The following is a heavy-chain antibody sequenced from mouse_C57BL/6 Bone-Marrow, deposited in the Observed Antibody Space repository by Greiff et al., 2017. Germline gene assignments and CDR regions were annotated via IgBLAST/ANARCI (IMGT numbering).Heavy chain of an antibody. CDR1: GFTFSSYA. CDR3: ARDYSGSSY. CDR2: ISDGGSYT. Sequence: EVKVVESGGGLVKPGGSLKLSCAASGFTFSSYAMSWVRQTPEKRLEWVATISDGGSYTYYPDNVKGRFTISRDNAKNNLYLQMSHLKSEDTAMYYCARDYSGSSYWGQGTTLTVSS. V-gene: IGHV5-4*01. J-gene: IGHJ2*01. D-gene: IGHD1-1*01.